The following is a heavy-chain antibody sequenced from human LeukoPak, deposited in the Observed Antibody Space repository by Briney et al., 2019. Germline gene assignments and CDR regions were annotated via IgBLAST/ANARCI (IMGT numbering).Heavy chain of an antibody. Sequence: SETLSLTCTVSGGSISSYYWSWIRQPPGKGLEWIGYIYYSGSTNYNPSLKSRVTISVDTSKNQFSLKLSSVTAADMAVYYCARVPRSYYYYYYMDVWGKGTTVTVSS. CDR2: IYYSGST. J-gene: IGHJ6*03. CDR3: ARVPRSYYYYYYMDV. CDR1: GGSISSYY. V-gene: IGHV4-59*01.